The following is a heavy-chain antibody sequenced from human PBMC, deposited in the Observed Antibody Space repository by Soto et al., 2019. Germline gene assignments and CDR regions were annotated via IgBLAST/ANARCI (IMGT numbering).Heavy chain of an antibody. D-gene: IGHD6-19*01. Sequence: PGESLKISCQSSGYTFSNFWIGWVRQLPGKGLEWMGIIYPGDHETRYSPSFQGHVTISADKSITTAYLQWSSLEASDTAIYYCARAPSHGWYQHFDFWGQGTLVTVSS. CDR2: IYPGDHET. CDR3: ARAPSHGWYQHFDF. V-gene: IGHV5-51*01. CDR1: GYTFSNFW. J-gene: IGHJ4*02.